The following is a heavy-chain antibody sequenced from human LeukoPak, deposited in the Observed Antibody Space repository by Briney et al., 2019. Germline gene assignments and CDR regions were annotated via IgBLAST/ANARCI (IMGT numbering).Heavy chain of an antibody. Sequence: ASVEVSCKASGYTFTSYGISWVRQAPGQGLEWMGWISAYNGNTNYAQKLQGRVTMTTDTSTSTAYMELRSLRSDDTAVYYCARDLPGYYDSSGYYSTNWFDPWGQGTLVTVSS. CDR3: ARDLPGYYDSSGYYSTNWFDP. CDR1: GYTFTSYG. V-gene: IGHV1-18*01. J-gene: IGHJ5*02. D-gene: IGHD3-22*01. CDR2: ISAYNGNT.